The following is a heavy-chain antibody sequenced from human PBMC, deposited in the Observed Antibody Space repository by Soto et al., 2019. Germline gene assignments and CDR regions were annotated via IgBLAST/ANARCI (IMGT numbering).Heavy chain of an antibody. CDR1: GFSFSSYE. CDR3: ARDIGGGNWFDP. CDR2: ISTGGGAI. D-gene: IGHD1-26*01. J-gene: IGHJ5*02. Sequence: SLRLSCEASGFSFSSYEMNWVRQASGKGLEWVSYISTGGGAIHYADSVKGRFTVSRDNAKSSLYLQMNSLRAEDTALYYCARDIGGGNWFDPWGQGTLVTVSS. V-gene: IGHV3-48*03.